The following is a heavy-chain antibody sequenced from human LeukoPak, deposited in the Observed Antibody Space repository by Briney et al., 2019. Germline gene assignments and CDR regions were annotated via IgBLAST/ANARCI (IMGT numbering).Heavy chain of an antibody. CDR1: GATFTSYA. V-gene: IGHV1-69*13. CDR2: IIPIFGTA. J-gene: IGHJ4*02. D-gene: IGHD3-22*01. CDR3: ARDKAYYDSSGYYGGIDY. Sequence: SVKVSCKASGATFTSYAISWVRQAPGQGLEWMGGIIPIFGTANYAQKFQGRVTITADESTSTAYMELSSLRSEDTAVYYCARDKAYYDSSGYYGGIDYWGQGTLVTVSS.